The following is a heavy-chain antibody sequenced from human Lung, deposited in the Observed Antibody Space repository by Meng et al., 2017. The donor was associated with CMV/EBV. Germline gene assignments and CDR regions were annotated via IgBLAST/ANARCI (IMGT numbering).Heavy chain of an antibody. Sequence: SETLSLTCAVYGGSFSGYYWSWIRQPPGKGLEWIGEINHSGGTNYNPSLKSRVTISVDTSKNQFSLKLSSVTAAYTAVYYCARTTYDFWSGIYYYYYYGMDVWGQGTTVTVSS. V-gene: IGHV4-34*01. CDR3: ARTTYDFWSGIYYYYYYGMDV. CDR1: GGSFSGYY. D-gene: IGHD3-3*01. CDR2: INHSGGT. J-gene: IGHJ6*02.